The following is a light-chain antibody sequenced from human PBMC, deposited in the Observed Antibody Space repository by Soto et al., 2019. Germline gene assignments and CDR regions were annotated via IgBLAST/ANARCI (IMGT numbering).Light chain of an antibody. V-gene: IGKV1-5*01. CDR3: QQYNSYWT. CDR1: QSVNHW. CDR2: DAS. Sequence: DIQVTQYPSTLYASVGERVTISCRASQSVNHWLAWYQRKPGKAPKLLIHDASTLESGIPSRFSGSGSGTEFTLTISSLQPDDFATYYCQQYNSYWTFGQGTKVDIK. J-gene: IGKJ1*01.